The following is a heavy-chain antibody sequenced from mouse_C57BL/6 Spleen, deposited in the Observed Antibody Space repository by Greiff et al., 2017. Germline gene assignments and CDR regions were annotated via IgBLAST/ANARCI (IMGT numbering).Heavy chain of an antibody. Sequence: QVQLQQPGAELVKPGATVKLSCKASGYTLTSYWVHWVKQRPGRGLEWLGRIERNRGITKYYAKFKSKATRNVNKQSSIVYMQISSLTYEDSAVYYGEREGNYYFDYWGQGTTLTVSS. CDR2: IERNRGIT. CDR1: GYTLTSYW. D-gene: IGHD2-1*01. CDR3: EREGNYYFDY. J-gene: IGHJ2*01. V-gene: IGHV1-72*01.